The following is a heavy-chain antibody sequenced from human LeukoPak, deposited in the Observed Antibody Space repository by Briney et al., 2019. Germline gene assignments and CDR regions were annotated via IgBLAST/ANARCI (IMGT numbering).Heavy chain of an antibody. V-gene: IGHV3-30-3*01. CDR1: GFTFSSYA. D-gene: IGHD2-15*01. CDR2: ISYDGSNK. CDR3: AREADCSGGSCYSGFDY. Sequence: GGSLRLFCAASGFTFSSYAMHWVRQAPGKGLEWVAFISYDGSNKYYADSVKGRFTISRDNSKNTLYLQMNSLRAEDTAVYYCAREADCSGGSCYSGFDYWGQGILVIVSS. J-gene: IGHJ4*02.